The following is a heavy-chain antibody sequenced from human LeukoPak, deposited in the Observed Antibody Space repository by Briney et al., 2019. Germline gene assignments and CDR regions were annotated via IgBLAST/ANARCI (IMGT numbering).Heavy chain of an antibody. Sequence: GASVKVSCKASGGTFSSYAISWVRQAPGQGLEWMGGIIPIFGAANYAQKFQGRVTITANESTSTAYMELSSLRSEDTAVYYCARQTDFDYDGSGRIGYWGQGTLVTVSS. V-gene: IGHV1-69*13. J-gene: IGHJ4*02. CDR3: ARQTDFDYDGSGRIGY. D-gene: IGHD3-10*01. CDR1: GGTFSSYA. CDR2: IIPIFGAA.